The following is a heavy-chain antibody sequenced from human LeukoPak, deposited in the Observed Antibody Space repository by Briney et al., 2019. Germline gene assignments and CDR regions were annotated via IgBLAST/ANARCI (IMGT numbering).Heavy chain of an antibody. CDR3: ASLVVPAAIGGYYYGMDV. V-gene: IGHV4-34*01. D-gene: IGHD2-2*01. J-gene: IGHJ6*02. Sequence: PGGSLRLSCAASGFTFSSYWMSWVRQPPGKGLEWIGEINHSGSTNYNPSLKSRVTISVDTSKNQFSLKLSSVTAADTAVYYCASLVVPAAIGGYYYGMDVWGQGTTVTVSS. CDR1: GFTFSSYW. CDR2: INHSGST.